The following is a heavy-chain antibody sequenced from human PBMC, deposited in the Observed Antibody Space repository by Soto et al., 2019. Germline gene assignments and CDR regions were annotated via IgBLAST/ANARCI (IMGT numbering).Heavy chain of an antibody. CDR1: GFSFSSYA. D-gene: IGHD3-10*01. V-gene: IGHV3-30-3*01. Sequence: GGSPRLSCAASGFSFSSYAMHWVRRAPGKGLEWVAVMSYDGINKYYADFVKGRFTISRDNSKNMLYLQMDRLRAEDTAVYYCASLYYYSLTKYLDYWGQGTVVTVSS. CDR2: MSYDGINK. CDR3: ASLYYYSLTKYLDY. J-gene: IGHJ4*02.